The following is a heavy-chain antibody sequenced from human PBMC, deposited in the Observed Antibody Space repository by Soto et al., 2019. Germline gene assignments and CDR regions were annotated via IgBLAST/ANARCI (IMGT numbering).Heavy chain of an antibody. CDR3: AREMYYSDSSGYSHNAFDI. Sequence: QVHLVQSGAEVKKPGASVKVSCQASGYTFSSYALHWVRQAPGQSLEWMGWINAGYGNTKYSQKFQGRVTITSDTSATTAYMELISLRFEDTAVYYCAREMYYSDSSGYSHNAFDIWGQGTMVTVSS. CDR2: INAGYGNT. J-gene: IGHJ3*02. D-gene: IGHD3-22*01. CDR1: GYTFSSYA. V-gene: IGHV1-3*01.